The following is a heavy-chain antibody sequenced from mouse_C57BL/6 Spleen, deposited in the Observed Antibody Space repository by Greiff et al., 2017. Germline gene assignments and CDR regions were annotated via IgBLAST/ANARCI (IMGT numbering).Heavy chain of an antibody. V-gene: IGHV5-16*01. CDR3: ARDPSPGAMDY. Sequence: EVQRVESEGGLVQPGSSMKLSCTASGFTFSDYYMAWVRQVPEKGLEWVANINYDGSSTYYLDSLKSRFIISRDNAKNILYLQMSSLKSEDTATYYCARDPSPGAMDYWGQGTSVTVSS. CDR1: GFTFSDYY. CDR2: INYDGSST. J-gene: IGHJ4*01.